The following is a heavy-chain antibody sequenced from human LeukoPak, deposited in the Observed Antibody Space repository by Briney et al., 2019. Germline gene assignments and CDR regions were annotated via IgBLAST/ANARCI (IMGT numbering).Heavy chain of an antibody. Sequence: SETLSLTCTVSGGSISSHYWSWIRQPPGKGLEWIGYIYYSGSTKYNPSLKSRVTISVDTSKNQFSLKLTSVTAADTAVYYCARLLSRSYLQFDYWGQGTLVTVSS. CDR3: ARLLSRSYLQFDY. CDR1: GGSISSHY. CDR2: IYYSGST. J-gene: IGHJ4*02. D-gene: IGHD1-26*01. V-gene: IGHV4-59*11.